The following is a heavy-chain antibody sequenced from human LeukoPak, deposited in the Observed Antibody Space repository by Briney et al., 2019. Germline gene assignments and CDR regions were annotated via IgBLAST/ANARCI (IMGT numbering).Heavy chain of an antibody. CDR2: LYDSGST. CDR3: ASGQRGGSSDSKFDY. CDR1: GYSISSVFY. Sequence: SETLSLTCIVSGYSISSVFYWGWIRQPPGKGLEWIGSLYDSGSTYYNPSLKSRVTISVDTSKNHFSLKLTSVAAADTAVFFCASGQRGGSSDSKFDYWGQGTLVTVSS. J-gene: IGHJ4*02. V-gene: IGHV4-38-2*02. D-gene: IGHD2-15*01.